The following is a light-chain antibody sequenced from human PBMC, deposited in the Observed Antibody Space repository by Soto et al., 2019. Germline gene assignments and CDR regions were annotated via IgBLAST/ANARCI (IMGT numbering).Light chain of an antibody. CDR2: DVT. V-gene: IGLV2-18*01. J-gene: IGLJ2*01. Sequence: LTQPPSVSGSPGHSVTISCTGTSEVGSYSRVSWYQQSPGTSPKLLIYDVTKRPLGVSDRFSGSKSGNTASLTISGLQTDDEADYYCGLYTLSDTVILGGGTKLTVL. CDR1: SEVGSYSR. CDR3: GLYTLSDTVI.